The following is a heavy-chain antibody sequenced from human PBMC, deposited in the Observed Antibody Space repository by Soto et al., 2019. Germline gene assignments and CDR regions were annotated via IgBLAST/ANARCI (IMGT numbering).Heavy chain of an antibody. V-gene: IGHV4-31*03. Sequence: SETLSLTCTVSGGSISNGGYYWSWIRQHPGKGLEWIGYIYYSGSTYYNPSLKSRVTMSVDTSKNQFSLKLTSVNAADTAVYYCTRGGDAYKNGHWGKGTLVTVST. CDR1: GGSISNGGYY. D-gene: IGHD2-21*01. J-gene: IGHJ4*02. CDR3: TRGGDAYKNGH. CDR2: IYYSGST.